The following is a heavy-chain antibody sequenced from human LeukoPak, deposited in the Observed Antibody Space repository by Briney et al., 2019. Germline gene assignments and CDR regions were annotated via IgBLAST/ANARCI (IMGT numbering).Heavy chain of an antibody. CDR1: GFTFSSYG. V-gene: IGHV3-30*18. J-gene: IGHJ4*02. CDR3: AKDAPVIAAAGSGGDKDYDY. D-gene: IGHD6-13*01. Sequence: PGGSLRLSCAASGFTFSSYGMHWVRQAPGKGLEWVAVISYDGSNRYYADSVKGRFTISRDNSKNTLYLQMNSLRAEDTAVYYCAKDAPVIAAAGSGGDKDYDYWGQGTLVTVSS. CDR2: ISYDGSNR.